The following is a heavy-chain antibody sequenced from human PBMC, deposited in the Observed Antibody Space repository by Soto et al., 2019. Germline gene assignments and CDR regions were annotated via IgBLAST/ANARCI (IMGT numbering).Heavy chain of an antibody. J-gene: IGHJ4*02. Sequence: ASVKLSSKVSGYTLTELSRHWVRQAHGKGLEWMGGFDAENGETNYAQKFQGRVTMTADTSTDTAYMELRRLRSDDTAVYYCARDGSGVYCTKGVCYETPRPGGYWGQGTLVTVS. CDR1: GYTLTELS. CDR3: ARDGSGVYCTKGVCYETPRPGGY. V-gene: IGHV1-24*01. D-gene: IGHD2-8*01. CDR2: FDAENGET.